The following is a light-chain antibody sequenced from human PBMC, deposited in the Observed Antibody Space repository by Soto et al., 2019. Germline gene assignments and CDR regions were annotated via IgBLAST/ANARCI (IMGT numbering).Light chain of an antibody. J-gene: IGKJ4*01. CDR2: DAS. CDR1: QSVSSY. CDR3: QQGSNWPPI. Sequence: EIVLTQSPVTLSLSPGERATLSCRASQSVSSYLAWYQQKPGQAPRLLIYDASNRATAIPARFSGSGSGTDFTLTISSLEPEDFGVYYCQQGSNWPPIFGGGTKVEIK. V-gene: IGKV3-11*01.